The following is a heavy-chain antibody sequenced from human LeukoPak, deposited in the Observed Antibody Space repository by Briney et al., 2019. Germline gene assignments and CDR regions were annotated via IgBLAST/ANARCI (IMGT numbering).Heavy chain of an antibody. D-gene: IGHD3-22*01. CDR1: GFTFDDYA. J-gene: IGHJ4*02. V-gene: IGHV3-9*01. Sequence: GRSLRLSCAASGFTFDDYAMHWDRPAPGKGLEWVSGISWNSGSIGYADSVKGRFTISRDNAKNSLYLQMNSLRAEDTALYYCAKAPDYYDSSGYYFDYWGQGTLVTVSS. CDR2: ISWNSGSI. CDR3: AKAPDYYDSSGYYFDY.